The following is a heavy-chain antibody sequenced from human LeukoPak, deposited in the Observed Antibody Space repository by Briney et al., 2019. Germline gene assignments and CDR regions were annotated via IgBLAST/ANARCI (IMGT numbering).Heavy chain of an antibody. CDR1: GGSISSSNW. J-gene: IGHJ4*02. V-gene: IGHV4-4*02. Sequence: SGTLSLTCAVSGGSISSSNWWSWVRQPPGKGLEWIGEIYHSGSTNYNPSLKSRVTISVDKSKNQFSLELSSVTAADTAVYYCARRGPYYYDSSGYPDYWGQGTLVTVSS. CDR2: IYHSGST. D-gene: IGHD3-22*01. CDR3: ARRGPYYYDSSGYPDY.